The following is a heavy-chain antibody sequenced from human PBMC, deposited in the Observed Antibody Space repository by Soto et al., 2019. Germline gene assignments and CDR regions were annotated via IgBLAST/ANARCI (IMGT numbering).Heavy chain of an antibody. V-gene: IGHV3-30-3*01. CDR2: ISYDGSNK. CDR3: ARARTAVAGVFDY. CDR1: GFTFSSYA. J-gene: IGHJ4*02. Sequence: GGSLRLSCAASGFTFSSYAMHWVRQAPGKGLEWVAVISYDGSNKYYADSVKGRFTISRDNSKNTLYLQMNSLRAEDTAVYYCARARTAVAGVFDYWGQGTLVTVSS. D-gene: IGHD6-19*01.